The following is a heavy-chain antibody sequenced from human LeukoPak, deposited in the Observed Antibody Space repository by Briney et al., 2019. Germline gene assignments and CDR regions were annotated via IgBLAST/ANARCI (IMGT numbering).Heavy chain of an antibody. CDR3: TRDTDGSLDY. Sequence: GGSLRLSCAASGFSFSDYWMAWVRQAPGKGLEWVANIKQDGGTKHYMDSLKGRFTISRDNPKNSLYLQMNSLRADDTAVYYCTRDTDGSLDYWGQGILVTVAS. CDR1: GFSFSDYW. CDR2: IKQDGGTK. J-gene: IGHJ4*02. D-gene: IGHD1-26*01. V-gene: IGHV3-7*01.